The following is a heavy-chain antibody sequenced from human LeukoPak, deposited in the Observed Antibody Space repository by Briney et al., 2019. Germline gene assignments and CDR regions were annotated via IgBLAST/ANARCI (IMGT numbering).Heavy chain of an antibody. V-gene: IGHV1-69*04. CDR1: GGTFSSYA. J-gene: IGHJ4*02. D-gene: IGHD1-26*01. CDR3: ARDLEWELPQSSFDY. CDR2: IIPILGIA. Sequence: SVKVSCKASGGTFSSYAISWVRQAPGQGLEWMGRIIPILGIANYAQKFQGRVTITADKSTSTAYMELSSLRSEDTAVYYCARDLEWELPQSSFDYWGQGTLVTVSS.